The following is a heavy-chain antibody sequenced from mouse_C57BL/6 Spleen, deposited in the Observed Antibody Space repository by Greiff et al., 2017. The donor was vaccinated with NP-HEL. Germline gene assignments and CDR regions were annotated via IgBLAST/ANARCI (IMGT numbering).Heavy chain of an antibody. V-gene: IGHV14-4*01. CDR3: TTLTGTGY. D-gene: IGHD4-1*01. CDR1: GFNIKDDY. CDR2: IDPENGDT. J-gene: IGHJ2*01. Sequence: EVKLMESGAELVRPGASVKLSCTASGFNIKDDYMHWVKQRPEQGLEWIGWIDPENGDTEYASKFQGKATITADTSSNTAYLQLSSLTSEDTAVYYCTTLTGTGYWGQGTTLTVSS.